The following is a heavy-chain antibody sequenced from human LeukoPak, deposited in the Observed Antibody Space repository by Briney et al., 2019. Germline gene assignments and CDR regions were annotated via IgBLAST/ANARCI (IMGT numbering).Heavy chain of an antibody. Sequence: GESLKISCKGSGYSFTSCWIGWVRQMPGKGLEWMGIIYPGDSDTRYSPSFQGQVTISADKSISTAYLQWSSLKASDTAMYYCARIRRYYDILTGLHDAFDIWGQGTMVTVSS. CDR2: IYPGDSDT. V-gene: IGHV5-51*01. J-gene: IGHJ3*02. CDR3: ARIRRYYDILTGLHDAFDI. CDR1: GYSFTSCW. D-gene: IGHD3-9*01.